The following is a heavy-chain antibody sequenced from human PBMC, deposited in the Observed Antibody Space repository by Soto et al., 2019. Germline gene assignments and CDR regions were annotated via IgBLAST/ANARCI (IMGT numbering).Heavy chain of an antibody. V-gene: IGHV3-30-3*01. CDR2: ISYDGSNK. Sequence: GGSLRLSCAASGFTFSSYAMHWVRQAPGKGLEWVAVISYDGSNKYYADSVKGRFTISRDNSKNTLYLQMNSLRAEDTAVYYCARVALYYYDSSGYSPSFFDYWGQGTLVTVSS. J-gene: IGHJ4*02. D-gene: IGHD3-22*01. CDR1: GFTFSSYA. CDR3: ARVALYYYDSSGYSPSFFDY.